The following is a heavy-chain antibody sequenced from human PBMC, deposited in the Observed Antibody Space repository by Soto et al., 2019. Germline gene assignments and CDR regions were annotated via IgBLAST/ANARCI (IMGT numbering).Heavy chain of an antibody. CDR2: IYYSGST. V-gene: IGHV4-59*01. CDR3: ARDPKGNNSFDP. CDR1: GGSISSYF. Sequence: SETLSLTCTVSGGSISSYFWNWIRQPPGKGLEWIGYIYYSGSTNYNPSLKSRVTISVDTSKNQFSLKLSSVTAADTAVYYCARDPKGNNSFDPWGQGTLVTAPQ. J-gene: IGHJ5*02.